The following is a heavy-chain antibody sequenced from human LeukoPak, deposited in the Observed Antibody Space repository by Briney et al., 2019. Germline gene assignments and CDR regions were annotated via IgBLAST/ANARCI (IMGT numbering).Heavy chain of an antibody. CDR3: ARTEDYGDYDDPSVFDH. Sequence: ASVKVSCKASGYTFTSYGISWVRQAPGQGLEWMGWISAYNGNTNYAQKLQGRVTMTTDTSTSTAYMELRSLRSDDTAVYYCARTEDYGDYDDPSVFDHWGQGTLVTVSS. CDR2: ISAYNGNT. J-gene: IGHJ5*02. V-gene: IGHV1-18*01. CDR1: GYTFTSYG. D-gene: IGHD4-17*01.